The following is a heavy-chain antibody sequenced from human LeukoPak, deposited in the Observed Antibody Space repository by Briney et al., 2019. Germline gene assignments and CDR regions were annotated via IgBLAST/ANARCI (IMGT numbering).Heavy chain of an antibody. D-gene: IGHD6-19*01. CDR1: GFAFGPYV. V-gene: IGHV3-23*01. J-gene: IGHJ4*02. CDR2: ISEGGGTT. CDR3: ARKVSGTAPFDS. Sequence: GGSLRLSCAASGFAFGPYVMNWVRQAPGKGLEWVSGISEGGGTTLYADSVKGRFTISRDNSKKTLYLQMNSLRAEDTAAYYCARKVSGTAPFDSWGQGTLVTVSS.